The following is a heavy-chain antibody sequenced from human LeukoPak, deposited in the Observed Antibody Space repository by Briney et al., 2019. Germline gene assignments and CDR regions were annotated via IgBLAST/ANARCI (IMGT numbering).Heavy chain of an antibody. J-gene: IGHJ4*02. D-gene: IGHD3-10*01. CDR3: AREGWYYGSGSYYNPHYFVY. CDR1: GGTFSSYA. CDR2: IIPIFGTA. V-gene: IGHV1-69*06. Sequence: SVKVSCKASGGTFSSYAISWVRQAPGQELEWMGGIIPIFGTANYAQKFQGRVTITADKSTSTAYMELSSLRSEDTAVYYCAREGWYYGSGSYYNPHYFVYWGQGALVTVSS.